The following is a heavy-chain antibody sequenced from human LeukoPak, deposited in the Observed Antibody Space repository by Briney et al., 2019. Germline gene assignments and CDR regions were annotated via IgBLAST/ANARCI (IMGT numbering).Heavy chain of an antibody. CDR3: ATLLKVDFRSGYNPNFHY. V-gene: IGHV1-24*01. CDR1: GYTLTELC. Sequence: GASVKVSCKVSGYTLTELCMYWVRQAPGEGLEWMGGLDPEDGETIYAQRFQGRVTMTEDTSTDTAYMELSSLGSEDTAVYYCATLLKVDFRSGYNPNFHYWGQGTLVAVSS. CDR2: LDPEDGET. D-gene: IGHD3-3*01. J-gene: IGHJ4*02.